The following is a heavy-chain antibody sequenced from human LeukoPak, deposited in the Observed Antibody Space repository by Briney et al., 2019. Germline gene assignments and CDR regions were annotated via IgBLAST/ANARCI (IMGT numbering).Heavy chain of an antibody. V-gene: IGHV4-34*01. J-gene: IGHJ1*01. CDR1: GGSFSGYY. CDR2: INHSGST. CDR3: ARVSISGWIQH. Sequence: SETLSLTCAVYGGSFSGYYWSWIRQLPGKGLEWIGEINHSGSTNYNPSLKSRVTISVDTSKNQFSLKLSSVTAADTAVYYCARVSISGWIQHWGQGTLVTVSS. D-gene: IGHD6-19*01.